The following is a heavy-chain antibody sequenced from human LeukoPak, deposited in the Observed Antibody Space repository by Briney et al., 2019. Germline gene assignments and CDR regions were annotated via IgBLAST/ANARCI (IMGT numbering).Heavy chain of an antibody. CDR2: IYSGGAT. J-gene: IGHJ4*02. CDR3: ASGTKWELLLNY. D-gene: IGHD1-26*01. CDR1: GFTVSSNY. Sequence: PGGSLRLSCAASGFTVSSNYMSWVRQAPGKGLEWVSVIYSGGATYYADSVKGRFTISRDNSMNTLFLQMNSLKVEDTAVYYCASGTKWELLLNYWGQGTLVTVSS. V-gene: IGHV3-53*01.